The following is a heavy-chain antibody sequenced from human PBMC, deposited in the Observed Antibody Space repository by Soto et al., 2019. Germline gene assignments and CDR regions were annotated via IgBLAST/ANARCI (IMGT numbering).Heavy chain of an antibody. V-gene: IGHV4-59*01. CDR2: IYYSGST. CDR1: GGSISSYY. J-gene: IGHJ4*02. Sequence: SETLSLTCTVSGGSISSYYWSWIRQPPGKGLEWIGYIYYSGSTNYNPSLKSRVTISVDTSKNQFSLRLSSVTAADTAVYYCARAYGDYVFDYWGQGTLVTVSS. D-gene: IGHD4-17*01. CDR3: ARAYGDYVFDY.